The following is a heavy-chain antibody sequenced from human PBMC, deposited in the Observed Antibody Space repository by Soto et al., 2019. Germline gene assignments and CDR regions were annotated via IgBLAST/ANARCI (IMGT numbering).Heavy chain of an antibody. J-gene: IGHJ5*02. V-gene: IGHV1-46*03. CDR3: ARVYPSDTRYGSVGNNGFDP. CDR2: INPSGGST. D-gene: IGHD3-10*01. Sequence: QVQLVQSGAEAKKPGASVKVSYKASGYTFTSYYMHWVRQAPGQGLEWMGIINPSGGSTSYAQKFQGRVTMTRDTSTSTVYMELSSLRSEDTAVYYCARVYPSDTRYGSVGNNGFDPWGQATLVTVSS. CDR1: GYTFTSYY.